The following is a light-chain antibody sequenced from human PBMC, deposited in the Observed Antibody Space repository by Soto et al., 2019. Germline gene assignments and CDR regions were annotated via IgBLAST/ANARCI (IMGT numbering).Light chain of an antibody. J-gene: IGLJ1*01. V-gene: IGLV1-47*01. CDR3: ATWDDSLNGFYV. Sequence: QLVLTQPPSASGTPGQGVTISCSGSTSNIGSNYVYWYQQLPGTAPKLLIYRNNQRPSGVPDRFSGSKSGTSASLAISGLRSDDEADYFSATWDDSLNGFYVFGTGTKLTVL. CDR2: RNN. CDR1: TSNIGSNY.